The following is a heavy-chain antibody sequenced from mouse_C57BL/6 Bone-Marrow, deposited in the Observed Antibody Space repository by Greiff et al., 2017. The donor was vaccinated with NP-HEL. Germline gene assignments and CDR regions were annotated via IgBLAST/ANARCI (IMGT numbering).Heavy chain of an antibody. D-gene: IGHD2-1*01. Sequence: VQLQQSGAELVRPGASVKLSCKASGYTFTDYYINWVKQRPGQGLEWIARIYPGSGNTYYNEKFKGKATLTAEKSSSAAYMQLSSLTSEDSAVYFWARRGFYVWGTGTTVTVSS. V-gene: IGHV1-76*01. CDR1: GYTFTDYY. CDR2: IYPGSGNT. J-gene: IGHJ1*03. CDR3: ARRGFYV.